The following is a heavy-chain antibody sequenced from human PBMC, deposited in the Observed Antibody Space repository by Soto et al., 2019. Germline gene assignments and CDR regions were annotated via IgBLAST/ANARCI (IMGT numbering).Heavy chain of an antibody. Sequence: QVQLQESGPGLVKPSQTLSLTCTVSGGSISSGGYYWNWIRQHPGKGLEWIGYIYYIGSTYYNPSLKSRVTISQDPSMNQFSLTLSSLAAADAAVYYFARRFSPWAQGTLVTVSS. CDR3: ARRFSP. CDR2: IYYIGST. J-gene: IGHJ5*02. CDR1: GGSISSGGYY. V-gene: IGHV4-31*03.